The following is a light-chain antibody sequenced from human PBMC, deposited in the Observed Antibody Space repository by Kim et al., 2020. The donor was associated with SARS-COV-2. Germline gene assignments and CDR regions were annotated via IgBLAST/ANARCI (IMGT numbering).Light chain of an antibody. Sequence: VSPGQTASITCSGDELGDKYACWYQQKPGQSPVLVIYQDSKRPSGIPERFSGSNAGNTATLTISGTQAMDEADYYCQAWDSSTVVFGGGTQLTVL. CDR2: QDS. V-gene: IGLV3-1*01. CDR1: ELGDKY. CDR3: QAWDSSTVV. J-gene: IGLJ2*01.